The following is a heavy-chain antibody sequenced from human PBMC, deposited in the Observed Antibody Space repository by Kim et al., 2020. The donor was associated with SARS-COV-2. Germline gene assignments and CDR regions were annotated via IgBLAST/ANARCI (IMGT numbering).Heavy chain of an antibody. J-gene: IGHJ3*02. Sequence: SETLSLTCTVSGGSITGYYWSWIRQPPGKGLEWIGYVYYSGNTYYNPSLKSRVTISVDTTKNQFSLTVYSVTAADTAVYYCSRHYSAKSYDIWGQGTMVT. V-gene: IGHV4-59*08. D-gene: IGHD2-21*01. CDR3: SRHYSAKSYDI. CDR2: VYYSGNT. CDR1: GGSITGYY.